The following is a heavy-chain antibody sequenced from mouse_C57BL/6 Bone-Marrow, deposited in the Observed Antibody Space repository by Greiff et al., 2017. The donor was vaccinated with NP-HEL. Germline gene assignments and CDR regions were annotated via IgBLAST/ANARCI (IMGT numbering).Heavy chain of an antibody. CDR2: IDPEDGET. CDR3: ARGRYSYYFDY. Sequence: VQLQQSGAELVKPGASVKLSCTASGFNIQDYYMHWVKQRTEQGLEWIGRIDPEDGETKYAPQFQGKATITADTSSNTAYLQLSSLTSEDTAVYYCARGRYSYYFDYWGQGTTLTVSS. J-gene: IGHJ2*01. CDR1: GFNIQDYY. V-gene: IGHV14-2*01.